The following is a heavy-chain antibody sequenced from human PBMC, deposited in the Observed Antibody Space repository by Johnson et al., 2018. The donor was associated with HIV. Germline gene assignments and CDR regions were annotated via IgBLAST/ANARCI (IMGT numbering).Heavy chain of an antibody. CDR2: INWNGGST. D-gene: IGHD2-8*01. V-gene: IGHV3-20*04. CDR3: ARDNFMLRAFDI. J-gene: IGHJ3*02. CDR1: GFTFDDHG. Sequence: VQLVESGGGVVPPGGSLRLSCAASGFTFDDHGMSWVRQAPGKGLEWVSGINWNGGSTGYADSVKGRFTISRDNAKNSLYLQLNSLRAEDTALYYGARDNFMLRAFDIWAQGKMVTVSS.